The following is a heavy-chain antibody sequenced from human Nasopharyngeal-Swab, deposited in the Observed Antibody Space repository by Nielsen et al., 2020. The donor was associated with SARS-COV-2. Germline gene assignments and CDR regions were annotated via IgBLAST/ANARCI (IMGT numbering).Heavy chain of an antibody. J-gene: IGHJ6*02. V-gene: IGHV3-21*01. CDR2: NSSSSSYI. CDR1: GFTLNKYN. CDR3: ARDGLDYDFWSAYFMDV. Sequence: GESLKISCEASGFTLNKYNFNWVRKAPGKGLEWVSSNSSSSSYIYYADSVKSRFTISRDNAKNSLYLQMNSLRAEDTAVYYCARDGLDYDFWSAYFMDVWGQGTTVTVSS. D-gene: IGHD3-3*01.